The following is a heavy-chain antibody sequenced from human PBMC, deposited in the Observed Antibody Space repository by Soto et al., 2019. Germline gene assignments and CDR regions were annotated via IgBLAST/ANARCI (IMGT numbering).Heavy chain of an antibody. J-gene: IGHJ5*02. Sequence: QLQLQESGSGLVKPSQTLSLTCAVSGGSISSGGYSWSWIRQPPGKGLEWIGYIYHSGSTYYNPSLKSRVXXSXDXXKNQFSLKLSSVTAADTAVYYCARVWVGATNWFDPWGQGTLVTVSS. V-gene: IGHV4-30-2*01. D-gene: IGHD1-26*01. CDR3: ARVWVGATNWFDP. CDR1: GGSISSGGYS. CDR2: IYHSGST.